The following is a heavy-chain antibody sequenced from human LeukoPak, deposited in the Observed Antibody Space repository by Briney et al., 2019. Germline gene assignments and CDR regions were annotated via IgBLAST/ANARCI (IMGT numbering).Heavy chain of an antibody. CDR3: AGTPDIIRGGIDY. Sequence: ASVKVSCKASGYTFTGYYMHWVRQAPGQGLEWMGWINPNSGGTNYPQKFQGRVTMTRDTSISTAYMELSRLRSDDTAVYYCAGTPDIIRGGIDYWGQGTLVTVSS. V-gene: IGHV1-2*02. J-gene: IGHJ4*02. CDR1: GYTFTGYY. CDR2: INPNSGGT. D-gene: IGHD3-10*01.